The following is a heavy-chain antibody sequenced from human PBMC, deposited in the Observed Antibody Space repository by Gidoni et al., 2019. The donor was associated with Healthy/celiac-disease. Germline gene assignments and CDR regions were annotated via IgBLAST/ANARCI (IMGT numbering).Heavy chain of an antibody. J-gene: IGHJ4*02. D-gene: IGHD2-8*01. CDR1: GGSISSSSYY. CDR2: IYYSGST. V-gene: IGHV4-39*01. CDR3: ARRSEDPMVYAMSYPFDY. Sequence: QLQLQESGPGLVKPSETLSLTCTVSGGSISSSSYYWGWIRQPPGKGLEWIGSIYYSGSTYYNPSLKSRVTISVDTSKNQFSLNLSSVTAADTAVYYCARRSEDPMVYAMSYPFDYWGQGTLVTVSS.